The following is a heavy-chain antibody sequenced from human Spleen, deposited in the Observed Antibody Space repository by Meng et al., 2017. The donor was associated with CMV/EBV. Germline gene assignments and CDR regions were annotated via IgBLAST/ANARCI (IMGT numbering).Heavy chain of an antibody. CDR3: AREIILVGYSRGVFDI. CDR1: GGSVSSSSYY. CDR2: IHYSGST. Sequence: GSLRLSCTVPGGSVSSSSYYWSWIRQPPGKGLEWIGYIHYSGSTNYNPALKSRVTISVDTSKTQFSVKLSSVTAADTAAYYCAREIILVGYSRGVFDIWGQGTRVTVSS. J-gene: IGHJ3*02. D-gene: IGHD3-9*01. V-gene: IGHV4-61*01.